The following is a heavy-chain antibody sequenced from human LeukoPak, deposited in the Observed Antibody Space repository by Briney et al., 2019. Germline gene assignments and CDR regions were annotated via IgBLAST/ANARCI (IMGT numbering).Heavy chain of an antibody. CDR2: IMTIFGSA. CDR1: GGTFSSYA. J-gene: IGHJ4*02. V-gene: IGHV1-69*13. Sequence: GASVKVSCKASGGTFSSYAICWVRQAPGQGLEWMGGIMTIFGSANYAQKFQGRLTITADESTSTTYMELSSLRSEDTAVYYCARSLSLDGYNHFDFWGQGTLVTVPS. CDR3: ARSLSLDGYNHFDF. D-gene: IGHD5-24*01.